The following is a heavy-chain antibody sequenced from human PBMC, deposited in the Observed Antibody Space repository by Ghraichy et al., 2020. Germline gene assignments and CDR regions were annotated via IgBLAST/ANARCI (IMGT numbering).Heavy chain of an antibody. CDR1: GFTFSSYG. CDR2: ISYDGNDK. J-gene: IGHJ3*02. Sequence: GESLNISCAGSGFTFSSYGIHWVRRAPGKGLEWVALISYDGNDKYYADSVKGRFTISRDNSKNTVHVQMNSLRDEDTAVYYCATLLIGEGFDIWGQGTMVTVSS. D-gene: IGHD2-21*01. CDR3: ATLLIGEGFDI. V-gene: IGHV3-30*03.